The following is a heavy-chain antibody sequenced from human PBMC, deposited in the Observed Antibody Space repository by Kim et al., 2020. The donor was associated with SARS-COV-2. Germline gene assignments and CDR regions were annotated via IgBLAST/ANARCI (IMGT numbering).Heavy chain of an antibody. D-gene: IGHD2-2*03. V-gene: IGHV3-33*01. CDR2: SNK. J-gene: IGHJ4*02. CDR3: ARDGFLFDY. Sequence: SNKYYADSVKGRFTISRDDSKNTLYLQMNSLRAEDTAVYYCARDGFLFDYWGQGTLVTVSS.